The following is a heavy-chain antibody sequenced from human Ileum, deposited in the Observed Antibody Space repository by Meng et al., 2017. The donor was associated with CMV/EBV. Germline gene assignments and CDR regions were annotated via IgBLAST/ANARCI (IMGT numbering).Heavy chain of an antibody. CDR2: TRSKAYSHAT. CDR3: ATLGSGYPGARDY. V-gene: IGHV3-73*01. J-gene: IGHJ4*02. Sequence: GFILSDSRLHWVRQAPGKGLEWVGRTRSKAYSHATEYAASVEGRFTISRDDSKNTAYLQMNSLKTDDTAVYYCATLGSGYPGARDYWGQGTLVTVSS. D-gene: IGHD3-3*01. CDR1: GFILSDSR.